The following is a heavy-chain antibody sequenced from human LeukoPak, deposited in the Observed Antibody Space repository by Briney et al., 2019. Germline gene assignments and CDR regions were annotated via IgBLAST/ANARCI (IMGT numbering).Heavy chain of an antibody. J-gene: IGHJ4*02. D-gene: IGHD5-18*01. CDR3: TTEGGYSYGYGY. CDR2: IKSKTDGGKT. V-gene: IGHV3-15*01. CDR1: GFTFSNAW. Sequence: GGSLRLSCAASGFTFSNAWMSWVRQAPGKGLEWVGRIKSKTDGGKTDYAAHVKGSITISRDDSKNTLYLQMNSLKTEDTAVYYCTTEGGYSYGYGYWGQGTLVTVSS.